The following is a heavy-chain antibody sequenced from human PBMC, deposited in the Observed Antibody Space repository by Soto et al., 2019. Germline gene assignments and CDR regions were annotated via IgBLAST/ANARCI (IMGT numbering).Heavy chain of an antibody. J-gene: IGHJ3*02. Sequence: GASVKVSCKXSGYTFTSYYMHWVRQAPGQGLEWMGIINPSGGSTSYAQKFQGRVTMTRDTSTSTVYMELSSLRSEDTAVYYCARGGYSGYDTPPDAFDIWGQGTMVTVSS. CDR2: INPSGGST. CDR3: ARGGYSGYDTPPDAFDI. D-gene: IGHD5-12*01. CDR1: GYTFTSYY. V-gene: IGHV1-46*01.